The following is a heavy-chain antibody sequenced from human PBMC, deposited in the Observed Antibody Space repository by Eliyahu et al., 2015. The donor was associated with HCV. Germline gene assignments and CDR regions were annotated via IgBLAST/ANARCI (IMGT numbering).Heavy chain of an antibody. CDR3: ARDLWKSGSAFDY. V-gene: IGHV3-7*01. CDR2: INQDGSEI. Sequence: ESGGGLVQPGGSLRLSCAVSGFTFSTYWMSWVRQAPGKGLEWVANINQDGSEIHYVDSVKGRFTISRDNAKNSLFLQMNSLRAEDTAVYYCARDLWKSGSAFDYWGQGTLVSVSS. CDR1: GFTFSTYW. D-gene: IGHD5-12*01. J-gene: IGHJ4*02.